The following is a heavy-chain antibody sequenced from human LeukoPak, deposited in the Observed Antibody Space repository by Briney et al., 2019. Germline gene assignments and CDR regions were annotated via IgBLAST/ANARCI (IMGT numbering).Heavy chain of an antibody. D-gene: IGHD4-17*01. CDR2: ISSSKKHT. Sequence: SGGSLRLSCTASGFSFSDFYMTWIRQAPGRGLDWASYISSSKKHTKYADSVKGRFTISRDNSKNSLYLQMNSLRTEDTALYYCAKGNGEQGYYYYYGMDVWGQGTTVTVSS. CDR1: GFSFSDFY. J-gene: IGHJ6*02. CDR3: AKGNGEQGYYYYYGMDV. V-gene: IGHV3-11*05.